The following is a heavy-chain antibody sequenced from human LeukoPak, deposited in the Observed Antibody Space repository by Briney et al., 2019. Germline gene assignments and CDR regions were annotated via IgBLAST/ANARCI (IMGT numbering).Heavy chain of an antibody. V-gene: IGHV1-46*01. CDR3: ARVGFVATLDY. D-gene: IGHD1-26*01. CDR2: INPSGGST. CDR1: GCTFTSYY. J-gene: IGHJ4*02. Sequence: ASVKVSCKASGCTFTSYYMHWVRQAPGQGLEWMGIINPSGGSTSYAQKFQGRVTMTRDTSTSTVYMELSSLRSEDTAVYYCARVGFVATLDYWGQGTLVTVSS.